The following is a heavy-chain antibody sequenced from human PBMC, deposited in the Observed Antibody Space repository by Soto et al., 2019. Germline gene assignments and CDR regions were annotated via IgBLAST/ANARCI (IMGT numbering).Heavy chain of an antibody. CDR2: IRSKAYGGTT. Sequence: PGGSLRLSCTASGFTFGDYAMSWFRQAPGKGLEWVGFIRSKAYGGTTEYAASVKGRFTISRDDSKSIAYLQMNSLKTEDTAVYYCTRGTYYYDSSGYTRDSRGYWGQGTLVTVSS. V-gene: IGHV3-49*03. J-gene: IGHJ4*02. CDR3: TRGTYYYDSSGYTRDSRGY. CDR1: GFTFGDYA. D-gene: IGHD3-22*01.